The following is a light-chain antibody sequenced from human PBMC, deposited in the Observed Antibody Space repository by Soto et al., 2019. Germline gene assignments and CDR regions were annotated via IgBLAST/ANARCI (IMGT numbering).Light chain of an antibody. CDR1: SSDVGAYNY. CDR2: KVT. Sequence: QSALTQPASVSGSPGQSITISCTGTSSDVGAYNYVSWYRQHPGKGPELIIYKVTDRPSGVSSRFSGSKSGNTAYLTISGVQPEDEADYHCSSYTTIKTVVFGGGTKLTVL. V-gene: IGLV2-14*01. J-gene: IGLJ2*01. CDR3: SSYTTIKTVV.